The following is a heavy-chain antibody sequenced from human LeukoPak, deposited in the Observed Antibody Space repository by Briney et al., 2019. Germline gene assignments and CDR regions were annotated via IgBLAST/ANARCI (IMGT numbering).Heavy chain of an antibody. CDR3: ARVLDSSGWYFSRYYYYYMDV. J-gene: IGHJ6*03. Sequence: VASVKVSCKASGYTFTSYAMNWVRQAPGQGLEWMGWINTNTGNPTYAQGFTGRFVFSLDTSVSTAYLQISSLKAEDTAVYYCARVLDSSGWYFSRYYYYYMDVWGKGTTITVSS. D-gene: IGHD6-19*01. CDR2: INTNTGNP. CDR1: GYTFTSYA. V-gene: IGHV7-4-1*02.